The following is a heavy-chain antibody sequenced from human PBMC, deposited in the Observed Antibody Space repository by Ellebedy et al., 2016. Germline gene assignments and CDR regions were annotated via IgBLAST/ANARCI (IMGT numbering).Heavy chain of an antibody. J-gene: IGHJ4*02. CDR2: ITTRYYGGTT. CDR3: TRYNSGTYFHR. D-gene: IGHD1-26*01. V-gene: IGHV3-49*04. CDR1: GFTFGDYA. Sequence: GESLKISCTASGFTFGDYAISWVRQAPGKGLEWISFITTRYYGGTTEYAPSVRGRFSVSRDDSKSIAYLQMNSLKSDDTAIYYCTRYNSGTYFHRWGQGTLVTVSS.